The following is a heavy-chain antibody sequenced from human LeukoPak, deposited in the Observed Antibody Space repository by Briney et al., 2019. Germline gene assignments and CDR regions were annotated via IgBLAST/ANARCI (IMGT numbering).Heavy chain of an antibody. CDR1: GFTFSSYG. Sequence: GGSLRLSCAASGFTFSSYGMHWVRQAPGKGLEWVAVIWYDGSNKYYADSVKGRFTISRDNAKNSLYLQMNSLRAEDTAVYYCARDRGIAVAGTWDYWGQGTLVTVSS. CDR2: IWYDGSNK. V-gene: IGHV3-33*01. CDR3: ARDRGIAVAGTWDY. J-gene: IGHJ4*02. D-gene: IGHD6-19*01.